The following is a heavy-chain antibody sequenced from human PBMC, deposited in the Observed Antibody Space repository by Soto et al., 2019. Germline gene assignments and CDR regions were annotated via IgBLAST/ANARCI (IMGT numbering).Heavy chain of an antibody. D-gene: IGHD3-22*01. CDR2: IIPIFGTA. Sequence: SVKVSCKASVGTFSSYAISWVGQAPGQGFEWMVAIIPIFGTANYSQKILGRVTMTEDESTSKAYMEVSRVRSEDTAVYYCARGKPPHYYDSSGYYYYYYGMDGWGQWTTVTVSS. CDR3: ARGKPPHYYDSSGYYYYYYGMDG. CDR1: VGTFSSYA. V-gene: IGHV1-69*13. J-gene: IGHJ6*02.